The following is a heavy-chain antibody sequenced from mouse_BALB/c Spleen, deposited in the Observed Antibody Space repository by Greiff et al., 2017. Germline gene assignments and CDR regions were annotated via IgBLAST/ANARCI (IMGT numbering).Heavy chain of an antibody. CDR1: GFTFSSYY. J-gene: IGHJ4*01. CDR2: INSNGGST. D-gene: IGHD1-1*01. Sequence: DVKLVESGGGLVKLGGSLKLSCAASGFTFSSYYMSWVRQTPEKRLELVAAINSNGGSTYYPDTVKGRFTISRDNAKNTLYLQMSSLKSEDTALYYCARQDYYGSRGAMDYWGQGTSVTVSS. CDR3: ARQDYYGSRGAMDY. V-gene: IGHV5-6-2*01.